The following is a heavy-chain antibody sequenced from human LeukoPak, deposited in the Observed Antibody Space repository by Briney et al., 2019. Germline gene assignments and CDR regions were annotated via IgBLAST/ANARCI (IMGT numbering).Heavy chain of an antibody. CDR1: GFTFSSYG. V-gene: IGHV3-23*01. Sequence: GGSLRLSCAASGFTFSSYGMSWVRQAPGKGLEWVSAISGSGGSTYYADSVKGRFTISRDNSKNTLYLQMNSLRAENTAVYYCAKAGQWLVLAFDYWGQGTLVTVSS. CDR3: AKAGQWLVLAFDY. CDR2: ISGSGGST. J-gene: IGHJ4*02. D-gene: IGHD6-19*01.